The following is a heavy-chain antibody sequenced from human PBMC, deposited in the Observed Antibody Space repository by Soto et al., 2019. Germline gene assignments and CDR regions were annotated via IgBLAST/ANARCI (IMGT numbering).Heavy chain of an antibody. D-gene: IGHD3-3*01. CDR2: IIPIFGTT. J-gene: IGHJ6*02. CDR1: GGTFSSYA. V-gene: IGHV1-69*06. Sequence: SVKVSCKASGGTFSSYAISWVRQAPGQGLEWMGGIIPIFGTTNYAQKFQGRVTVTADKSTSTAYMEVSSLRFEDTAVYYCARDYQTYDFWSGYYSGYYGMDVWGQGTTVTVS. CDR3: ARDYQTYDFWSGYYSGYYGMDV.